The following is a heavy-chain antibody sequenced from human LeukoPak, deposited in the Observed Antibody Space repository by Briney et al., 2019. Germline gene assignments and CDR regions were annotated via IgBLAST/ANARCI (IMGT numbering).Heavy chain of an antibody. V-gene: IGHV3-21*01. Sequence: GGSLRLSCAASGFSFSSYGFNWVRQAPGKGLEWVSSIGPTGTDTYHADSVKGRFTISRDNAKNSLYLQMDSLRAEDTAVYYCATESIGRHYDYWGQGTLLTASS. CDR1: GFSFSSYG. D-gene: IGHD3-3*02. J-gene: IGHJ4*02. CDR3: ATESIGRHYDY. CDR2: IGPTGTDT.